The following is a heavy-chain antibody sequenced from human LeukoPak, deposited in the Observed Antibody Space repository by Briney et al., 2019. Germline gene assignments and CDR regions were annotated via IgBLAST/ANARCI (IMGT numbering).Heavy chain of an antibody. CDR3: ARQGDIVVVPAAAGLSWFDP. J-gene: IGHJ5*02. CDR1: GGSISSSSYY. D-gene: IGHD2-2*01. Sequence: SETLSLTCTVSGGSISSSSYYWGWIRQPPGKGLEWIGSIYYSGSTYYNPSLKSRATISVDTSKNQFSLKLSSVTAADTAVYYCARQGDIVVVPAAAGLSWFDPWGQGTLVTVSS. V-gene: IGHV4-39*01. CDR2: IYYSGST.